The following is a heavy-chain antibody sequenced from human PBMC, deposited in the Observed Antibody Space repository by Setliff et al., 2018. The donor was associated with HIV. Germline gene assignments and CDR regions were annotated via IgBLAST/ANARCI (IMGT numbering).Heavy chain of an antibody. V-gene: IGHV4-39*01. J-gene: IGHJ6*03. D-gene: IGHD6-13*01. CDR2: VYYTWNT. CDR3: ARGARLLAGYSNRWDYYHMKV. CDR1: GGSISRRDYC. Sequence: PSETLSLTCTVSGGSISRRDYCWGWIRQPPGKGLEWIGSVYYTWNTYYNPSLKSRVTVSVDTSKNQFSLKLSSVTAADTAVYYCARGARLLAGYSNRWDYYHMKVWGKGTTVTVSS.